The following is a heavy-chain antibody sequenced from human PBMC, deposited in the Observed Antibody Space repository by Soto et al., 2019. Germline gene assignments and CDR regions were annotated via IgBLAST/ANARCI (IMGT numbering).Heavy chain of an antibody. J-gene: IGHJ4*02. V-gene: IGHV4-61*01. CDR1: GGSVSSGSYY. CDR2: IYYSGST. CDR3: TSDYTLRSYRFDY. Sequence: PSETLSLTCTVSGGSVSSGSYYWSWIRQPPGKGLEWIGYIYYSGSTNYNPSLKSRVTISVDTSKNQFSLKLSSVTAADTAVYYWTSDYTLRSYRFDYWGRGILVTVSS. D-gene: IGHD3-10*01.